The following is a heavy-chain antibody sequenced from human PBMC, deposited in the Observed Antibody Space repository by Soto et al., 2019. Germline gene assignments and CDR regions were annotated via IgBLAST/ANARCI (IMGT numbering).Heavy chain of an antibody. CDR2: INWNGGST. J-gene: IGHJ3*02. D-gene: IGHD3-10*01. Sequence: GGSLRLSCAASGFTFDDYGMSWVRQAPGKGLEWVSGINWNGGSTGYTDSVKGRFTISRDNAKNSLYLQMNRLRAEDTALYHCAREGGGSGSYAFDIWGQGTMVTVSS. V-gene: IGHV3-20*01. CDR3: AREGGGSGSYAFDI. CDR1: GFTFDDYG.